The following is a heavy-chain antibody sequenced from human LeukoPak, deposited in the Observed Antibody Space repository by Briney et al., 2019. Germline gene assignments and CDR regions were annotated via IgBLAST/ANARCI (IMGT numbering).Heavy chain of an antibody. J-gene: IGHJ4*02. V-gene: IGHV3-23*01. D-gene: IGHD2-2*01. CDR3: AKSRTCSSTTCYAEIDY. CDR1: GFTFSSYA. Sequence: GGSLRLSCAASGFTFSSYAMSWVRQAPGKGLEWVSAISGSGGNTHYADSVKGRFTVSRDNFKSTLYLQMNSLRAEDTAVYYCAKSRTCSSTTCYAEIDYWGQGTLVTVSS. CDR2: ISGSGGNT.